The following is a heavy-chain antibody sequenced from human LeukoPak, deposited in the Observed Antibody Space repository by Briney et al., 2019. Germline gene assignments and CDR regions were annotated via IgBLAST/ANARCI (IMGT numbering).Heavy chain of an antibody. V-gene: IGHV3-23*01. J-gene: IGHJ5*01. CDR1: GFTVSSNY. Sequence: GGSLRLSCAASGFTVSSNYMTWVRQAPGKGLEWVSAISGSGGSTYYADSVEGRFTISRDNSKNTLYLQMNSLRAEDTAVYYCAKKGVTVIGSNWFDSWGQGTLVTVSS. CDR3: AKKGVTVIGSNWFDS. CDR2: ISGSGGST. D-gene: IGHD4-11*01.